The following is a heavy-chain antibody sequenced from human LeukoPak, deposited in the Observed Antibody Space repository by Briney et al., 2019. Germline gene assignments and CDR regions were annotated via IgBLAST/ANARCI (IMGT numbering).Heavy chain of an antibody. J-gene: IGHJ4*02. V-gene: IGHV3-48*01. D-gene: IGHD2-2*01. CDR3: ARDGPYCSSTSCLYFDY. CDR2: ISSSISTI. Sequence: PGGSLRLSCAASGFTFSSYSMNWVRQAPGKGLEWVSYISSSISTIYYADSVKGRFTISRDNAKNSLYLQMNSLRAEDTAVYYCARDGPYCSSTSCLYFDYWGQGTLVTVSS. CDR1: GFTFSSYS.